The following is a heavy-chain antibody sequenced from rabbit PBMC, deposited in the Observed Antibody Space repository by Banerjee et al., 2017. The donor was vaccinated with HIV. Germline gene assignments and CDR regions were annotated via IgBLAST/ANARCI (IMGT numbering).Heavy chain of an antibody. CDR1: GFSFSSSYW. CDR2: TYTNSGSA. CDR3: ARAYTWDAFDL. D-gene: IGHD1-1*01. Sequence: QEQLVESGGGLVQPEGSLTLTCTASGFSFSSSYWICWVRQAPGKGLEWIACTYTNSGSAYYASWAKGRFTISKTSSTTVTLQMTGLTAADTATYFCARAYTWDAFDLWGQGTLVTVS. J-gene: IGHJ4*01. V-gene: IGHV1S45*01.